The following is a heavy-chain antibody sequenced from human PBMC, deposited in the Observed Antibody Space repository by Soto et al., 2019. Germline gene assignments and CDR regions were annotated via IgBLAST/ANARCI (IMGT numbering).Heavy chain of an antibody. CDR3: ARGFSAGKGSPPGF. CDR1: GFTFSSFA. D-gene: IGHD6-13*01. Sequence: EMQLLESGGGLVQPGGSLRLSCAASGFTFSSFAMSWVRQAPGKGLDWVSAISGSGGSTYSADSVKRGLTISRDNSKNTLYLQMSSLRAEDTAVYYCARGFSAGKGSPPGFWGQGALVTVSS. CDR2: ISGSGGST. J-gene: IGHJ1*01. V-gene: IGHV3-23*01.